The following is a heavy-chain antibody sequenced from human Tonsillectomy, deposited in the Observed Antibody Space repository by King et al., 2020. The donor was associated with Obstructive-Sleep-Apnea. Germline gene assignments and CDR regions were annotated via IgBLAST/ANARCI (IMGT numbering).Heavy chain of an antibody. V-gene: IGHV4-31*03. J-gene: IGHJ3*02. D-gene: IGHD7-27*01. CDR2: IYHSGST. CDR3: ARHWGSDAFDI. CDR1: GGSISSGGSY. Sequence: VPLQESGPGLVKPSQTLSLTCTVSGGSISSGGSYWNWIRQHPGKGLEWIGNIYHSGSTYYNPSLKSRITSSVDASKNQFSLRLISVTAADTAVYYCARHWGSDAFDIWGQGTMLTVSS.